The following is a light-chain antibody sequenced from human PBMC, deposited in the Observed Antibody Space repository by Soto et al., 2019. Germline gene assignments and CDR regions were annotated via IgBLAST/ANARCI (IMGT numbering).Light chain of an antibody. CDR1: HSVSSSY. CDR2: GAS. J-gene: IGKJ5*01. V-gene: IGKV3-20*01. CDR3: QQYGRSPPIT. Sequence: EIVLTQSPGTLSLSPGERATLSCRASHSVSSSYLAWYQQKPGQAPRLLIYGASSRATGIPDRFSGSGSGTDCTLTISRLEPEDFAGDYCQQYGRSPPITFGQGTRLEI.